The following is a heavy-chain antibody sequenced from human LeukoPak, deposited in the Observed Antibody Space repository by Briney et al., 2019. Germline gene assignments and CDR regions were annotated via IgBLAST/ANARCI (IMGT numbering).Heavy chain of an antibody. CDR3: ARDRYCSGGSCYSDWFDP. J-gene: IGHJ5*02. D-gene: IGHD2-15*01. CDR1: GYTFTGYY. CDR2: INPNSGGT. Sequence: GASVKVSCKTSGYTFTGYYMHWVRQAPGQGLEWMGWINPNSGGTNYAQKFQGRVTMTRDTSISTAYMELSRLRSDDTAVYYCARDRYCSGGSCYSDWFDPWGQGTLATVSS. V-gene: IGHV1-2*02.